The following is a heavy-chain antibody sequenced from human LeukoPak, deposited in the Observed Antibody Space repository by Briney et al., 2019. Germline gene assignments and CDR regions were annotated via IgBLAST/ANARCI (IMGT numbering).Heavy chain of an antibody. CDR3: ARGIRGYSYGPDIVGLDY. J-gene: IGHJ4*02. V-gene: IGHV1-69*04. Sequence: SVKVSCKASGGTFSSYAISWVRQAPGQGREWMGRIIPILGIANYAQKFQGRVTITAGKSTSTAYMELSSLGSEDTAVYYCARGIRGYSYGPDIVGLDYWGQGTLVTVSS. CDR1: GGTFSSYA. CDR2: IIPILGIA. D-gene: IGHD5-18*01.